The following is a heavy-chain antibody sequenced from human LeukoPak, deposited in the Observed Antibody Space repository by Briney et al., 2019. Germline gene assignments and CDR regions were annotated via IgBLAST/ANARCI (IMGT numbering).Heavy chain of an antibody. J-gene: IGHJ4*02. CDR1: GGSFSGYY. D-gene: IGHD2-8*01. Sequence: PSETLSLTCAVYGGSFSGYYWSWIRQPPGKGLEWIGEINHSGSTNYNPSLKSRVTISVDTSKNQFSLKLSSVTAADTAVYYCARDEKGVDYWGQGTLVTVSS. CDR2: INHSGST. CDR3: ARDEKGVDY. V-gene: IGHV4-34*01.